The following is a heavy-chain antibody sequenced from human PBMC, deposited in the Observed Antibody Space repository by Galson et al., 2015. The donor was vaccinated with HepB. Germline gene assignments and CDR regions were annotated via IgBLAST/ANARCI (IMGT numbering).Heavy chain of an antibody. V-gene: IGHV4-30-2*01. CDR2: IYHSGST. J-gene: IGHJ3*02. D-gene: IGHD4-17*01. CDR3: ARTPDYGDYELWAFDI. Sequence: WVRQMPGKGLEWIGYIYHSGSTYYNPSLKSRVTISVDRSKNQFSLKLSSVTAADTAVYYCARTPDYGDYELWAFDIWGQGTMVTVSS.